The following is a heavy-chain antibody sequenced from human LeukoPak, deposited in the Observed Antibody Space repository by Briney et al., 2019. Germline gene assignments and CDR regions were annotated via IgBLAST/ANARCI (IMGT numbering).Heavy chain of an antibody. V-gene: IGHV4-34*01. CDR2: IYYSGST. J-gene: IGHJ5*02. Sequence: SETLSLTCAVYGGSFSDFHWSWIRQPPGKGLEWIGSIYYSGSTHYNPSLKSRVTISIDTSKNQFSLKLSSVIAADTAMYYCARDLSTYYYGSGSANWFDPWGQGTLVTVSS. CDR3: ARDLSTYYYGSGSANWFDP. D-gene: IGHD3-10*01. CDR1: GGSFSDFH.